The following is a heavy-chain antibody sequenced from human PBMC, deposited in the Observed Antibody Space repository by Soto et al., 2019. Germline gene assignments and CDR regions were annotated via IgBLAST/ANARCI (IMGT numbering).Heavy chain of an antibody. D-gene: IGHD4-17*01. Sequence: GGSLRLSCAASGFTFSSYGMHWVRQAPGKGLEWVAVIWYDGSNKYYADSVKGRFTISRDNSKNTLYLQMNSLRAEDTAVYYCARDKSPIHYGDYVGLYYYYGMDVWGQGTTVTVSS. CDR1: GFTFSSYG. J-gene: IGHJ6*02. V-gene: IGHV3-33*01. CDR3: ARDKSPIHYGDYVGLYYYYGMDV. CDR2: IWYDGSNK.